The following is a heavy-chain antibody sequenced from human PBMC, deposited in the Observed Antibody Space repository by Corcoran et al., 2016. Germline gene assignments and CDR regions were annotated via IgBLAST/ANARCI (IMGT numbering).Heavy chain of an antibody. Sequence: EVQLVESGGGLVQPGGSLRLSCAASGFTFSSYSMNWVRQAPGKGLEWVSYISSSSSTIYYADSVKGRFTISRDNAKNSLYPQMNSLRAEDTAVYYCAPRPGVATGYWGQGTLVTVSS. V-gene: IGHV3-48*04. CDR1: GFTFSSYS. J-gene: IGHJ4*02. CDR3: APRPGVATGY. CDR2: ISSSSSTI. D-gene: IGHD5-12*01.